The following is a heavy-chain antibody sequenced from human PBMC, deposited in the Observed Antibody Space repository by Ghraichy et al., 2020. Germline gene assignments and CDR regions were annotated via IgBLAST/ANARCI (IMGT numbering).Heavy chain of an antibody. CDR2: ISSSSSYI. D-gene: IGHD3-22*01. V-gene: IGHV3-21*01. CDR3: ARAGYYYDSSGYYLGRREIDY. Sequence: GGSLRLSCAASGFTFSSYSMNWVRQAPGKGLEWVSSISSSSSYIYYADSVKGRFTISRDNAKNSLYLQMNSLRAEDTAVYYCARAGYYYDSSGYYLGRREIDYWGQGTLVTVSS. J-gene: IGHJ4*02. CDR1: GFTFSSYS.